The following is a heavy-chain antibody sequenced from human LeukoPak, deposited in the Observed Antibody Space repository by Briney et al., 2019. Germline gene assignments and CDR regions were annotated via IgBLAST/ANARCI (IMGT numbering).Heavy chain of an antibody. CDR1: GFTFSTYG. D-gene: IGHD1-26*01. CDR2: ISGNTGGI. J-gene: IGHJ4*02. V-gene: IGHV3-23*01. CDR3: ANLPIVGAADY. Sequence: GGSLRLSCVASGFTFSTYGMAWVRQPPGRGLEWVSAISGNTGGIYYSDSVRGRFTISRDDSKITLYLQMSSLRVEDTAIYYCANLPIVGAADYWGQGTLVTVSS.